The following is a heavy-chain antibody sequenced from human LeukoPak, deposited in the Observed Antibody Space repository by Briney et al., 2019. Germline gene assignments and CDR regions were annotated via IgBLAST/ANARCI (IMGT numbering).Heavy chain of an antibody. J-gene: IGHJ6*02. CDR1: GYTFTSYG. Sequence: VASVKVSCKASGYTFTSYGISWVRQAPGQGLEWMGWISAYNGNTNYAQKLQGRVTMTTDTSTSTAYMELRSLRSDDTAVYYCARESGGLARFLEWLPGSYYYYGMDVWGQGTTVTVSS. V-gene: IGHV1-18*01. D-gene: IGHD3-3*01. CDR3: ARESGGLARFLEWLPGSYYYYGMDV. CDR2: ISAYNGNT.